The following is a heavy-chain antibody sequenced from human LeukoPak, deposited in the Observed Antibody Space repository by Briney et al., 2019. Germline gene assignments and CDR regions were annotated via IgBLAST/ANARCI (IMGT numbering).Heavy chain of an antibody. V-gene: IGHV3-20*04. CDR3: AGGSPDAFDI. J-gene: IGHJ3*02. D-gene: IGHD1-26*01. CDR2: INWNGGST. Sequence: AGGSLRLSCATSGFTFDDYGMSWVRQAPGKGLEWVSGINWNGGSTSYADSVKGRFTISRDNAKNTLYLQMNSLRAEDTAVYYCAGGSPDAFDIWGQGTMVTVSS. CDR1: GFTFDDYG.